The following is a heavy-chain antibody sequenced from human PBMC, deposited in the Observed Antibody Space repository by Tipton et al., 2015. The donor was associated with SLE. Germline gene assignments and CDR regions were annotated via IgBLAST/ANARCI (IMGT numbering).Heavy chain of an antibody. V-gene: IGHV3-23*03. CDR1: GFTFKNYA. J-gene: IGHJ5*02. Sequence: SLRLSCAASGFTFKNYAMSWVRQAPGKGLEWVSVIYSGLRTRYADSVTGRFTISRDNAKNSLYLQMNSLRAEDTAVYYCARDRFWSGYYGWFDPWGQGTLVTVSS. CDR3: ARDRFWSGYYGWFDP. CDR2: IYSGLRT. D-gene: IGHD3-3*01.